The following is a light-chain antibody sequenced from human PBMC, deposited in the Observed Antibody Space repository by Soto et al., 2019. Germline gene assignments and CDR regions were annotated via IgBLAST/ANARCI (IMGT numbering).Light chain of an antibody. J-gene: IGLJ1*01. CDR1: SSNIGSNY. CDR2: KNN. Sequence: QSVLTQPPSASGTHGQGIIISCSGSSSNIGSNYVYWYQQLPGTAPKLLIYKNNQRPSGVPDRFSCSKSGTSASLAISGLRSEYEAVYYCAAWDDSMSAFYVFGTGTKLTVL. V-gene: IGLV1-47*01. CDR3: AAWDDSMSAFYV.